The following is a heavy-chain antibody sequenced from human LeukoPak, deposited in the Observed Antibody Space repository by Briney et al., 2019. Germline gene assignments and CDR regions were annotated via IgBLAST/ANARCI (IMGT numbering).Heavy chain of an antibody. CDR3: ARVPAGGDFWSGYYDYNWFDP. D-gene: IGHD3-3*01. J-gene: IGHJ5*02. Sequence: PGGSLRLSCAASGFTFSSYAMNWVRQAPGKGLEWVSSISSSSSYIYYADSVKGRFTISRDNAKNSLYPQMNSLRAEDTAVYYCARVPAGGDFWSGYYDYNWFDPWGQGTLVTVSS. CDR2: ISSSSSYI. CDR1: GFTFSSYA. V-gene: IGHV3-21*01.